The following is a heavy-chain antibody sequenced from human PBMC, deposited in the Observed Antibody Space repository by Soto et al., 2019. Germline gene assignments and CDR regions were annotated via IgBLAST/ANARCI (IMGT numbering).Heavy chain of an antibody. Sequence: QVHLVQSGAEVKKPGASVKVSCKASGYTFTSYGITWVRQAPGQGLEWMGWISAHNGNTDYAQKLQGRVIVTRDTSTGAAAMERRSLVSDDAAVYYCARGRYGDYWGQGALVTVSS. V-gene: IGHV1-18*01. D-gene: IGHD1-1*01. J-gene: IGHJ4*02. CDR1: GYTFTSYG. CDR3: ARGRYGDY. CDR2: ISAHNGNT.